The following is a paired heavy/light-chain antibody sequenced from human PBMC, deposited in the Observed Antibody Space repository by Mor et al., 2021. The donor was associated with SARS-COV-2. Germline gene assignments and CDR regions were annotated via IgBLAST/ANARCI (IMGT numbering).Heavy chain of an antibody. D-gene: IGHD6-13*01. J-gene: IGHJ3*02. CDR3: AKDHRGGTYNSSWLTDAFDI. V-gene: IGHV3-30*18. CDR2: ISYDGSYK. CDR1: GFPFSTYG. Sequence: QVHLVESGGGVVQPGRSLRLSCVASGFPFSTYGTHWVRQAPGEGLEWVAVISYDGSYKSYADSVKGRFTISRDNSKNTLFLQMSSLTAEDTAVYYCAKDHRGGTYNSSWLTDAFDIWGQGTMVTVSS.
Light chain of an antibody. CDR1: SNNVGNEG. V-gene: IGLV10-54*01. J-gene: IGLJ3*02. CDR2: RDN. Sequence: QPGLTQPPSVSKGLSQTATLTCTGNSNNVGNEGALWLQQHQGHPPKLLSYRDNNRPSGISERLSASRSGNTASLTITGLQPEDEADYYCSAWDSGLSVWVFGGGTKLTVL. CDR3: SAWDSGLSVWV.